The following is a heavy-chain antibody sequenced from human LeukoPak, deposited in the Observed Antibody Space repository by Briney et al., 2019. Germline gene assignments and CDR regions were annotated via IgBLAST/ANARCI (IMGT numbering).Heavy chain of an antibody. Sequence: GGSLRLSCAAAGLTFSSYAMSLVRQAPGKGLEWVSAISGSGGSTYYADSVKGRFTISSDNSKNTLYLQMNCLRAEDKAVYYFAKKSSGIWFGELLQGDLSDYFDYWGQGTLVTVSS. D-gene: IGHD3-10*01. CDR2: ISGSGGST. CDR1: GLTFSSYA. V-gene: IGHV3-23*01. CDR3: AKKSSGIWFGELLQGDLSDYFDY. J-gene: IGHJ4*02.